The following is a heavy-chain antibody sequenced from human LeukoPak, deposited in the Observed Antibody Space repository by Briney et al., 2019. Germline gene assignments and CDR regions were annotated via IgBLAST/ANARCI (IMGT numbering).Heavy chain of an antibody. D-gene: IGHD2-2*03. CDR2: INHSGST. Sequence: NPSETLSLTCAVYGGSFSGYYWSWIRQPPGKGLEWIGEINHSGSTNYNPSLKSRVTISVDTSKNQFSLKLSSVTAADTAVYYCARGRGGYYYWGQGTLVTVSS. V-gene: IGHV4-34*01. J-gene: IGHJ4*02. CDR3: ARGRGGYYY. CDR1: GGSFSGYY.